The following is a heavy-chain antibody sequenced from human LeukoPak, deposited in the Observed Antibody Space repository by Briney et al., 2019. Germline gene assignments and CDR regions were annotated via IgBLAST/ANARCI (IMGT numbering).Heavy chain of an antibody. Sequence: SETLSLTCTVSGDSINDYYWSWIRQPPGKGLEWIGFIYYSGSTNYNPSLKSRVTISVDTSKNQFSLKLTSVTAADTAVYYCARGVGPTTAQSTFDYWGQGALVTVSS. V-gene: IGHV4-59*08. CDR1: GDSINDYY. CDR2: IYYSGST. CDR3: ARGVGPTTAQSTFDY. J-gene: IGHJ4*02. D-gene: IGHD1-26*01.